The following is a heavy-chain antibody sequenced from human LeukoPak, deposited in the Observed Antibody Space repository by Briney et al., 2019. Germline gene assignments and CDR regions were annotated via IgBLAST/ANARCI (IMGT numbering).Heavy chain of an antibody. J-gene: IGHJ4*02. D-gene: IGHD3-22*01. Sequence: SETLSLTCTVSGYSISSGYYWGWIRQPPGKGLEWIGSIYHSGSTYYNPSLKSRVTISADTSKNQFSLKLSSVTAADTAVYHCASDYYDSSGYQYWGQGTLVTVSS. CDR2: IYHSGST. CDR3: ASDYYDSSGYQY. CDR1: GYSISSGYY. V-gene: IGHV4-38-2*02.